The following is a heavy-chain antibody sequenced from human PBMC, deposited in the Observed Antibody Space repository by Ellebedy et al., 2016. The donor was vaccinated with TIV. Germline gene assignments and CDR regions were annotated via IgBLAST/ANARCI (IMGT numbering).Heavy chain of an antibody. CDR3: ARDWGRAAVL. J-gene: IGHJ4*02. V-gene: IGHV4-59*11. CDR2: IYYSGST. CDR1: GDPITGSHC. Sequence: SETLSLTXAVSGDPITGSHCWSWIRQSPGKGLEWIGYIYYSGSTNYNPSLKSRVTISVDTSKNQFSLRLSSVTAADTAVYYCARDWGRAAVLWGQGTLVTVSS. D-gene: IGHD3-16*01.